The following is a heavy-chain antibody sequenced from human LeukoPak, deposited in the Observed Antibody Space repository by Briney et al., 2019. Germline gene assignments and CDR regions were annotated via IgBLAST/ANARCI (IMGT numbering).Heavy chain of an antibody. CDR2: IFSSGHS. D-gene: IGHD1-26*01. J-gene: IGHJ4*02. CDR1: GDSIISAYF. V-gene: IGHV4-38-2*02. CDR3: ARDSGSYFPHGYFDY. Sequence: SETLSLTCSVSGDSIISAYFWAWIRQPPGRGPEWIGSIFSSGHSEYNPALKSRVTMSVDTSKNQFSLKLSSVTAADTAVYYCARDSGSYFPHGYFDYWGQGTLVTVSS.